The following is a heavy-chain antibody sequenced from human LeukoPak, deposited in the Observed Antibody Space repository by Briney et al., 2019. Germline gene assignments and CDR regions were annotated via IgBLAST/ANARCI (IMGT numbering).Heavy chain of an antibody. D-gene: IGHD3-9*01. CDR3: ARDPGLRYFDWLRGEYYFDY. CDR2: ISGSGGST. CDR1: GFTFSSYA. V-gene: IGHV3-23*01. J-gene: IGHJ4*02. Sequence: PGGSLRLSCAASGFTFSSYAMSWVRQAPGKGLEWVSAISGSGGSTYYADSVKGRFTISRDNSKNTLYLQMNSLRAEDTAVYYCARDPGLRYFDWLRGEYYFDYWGQGTLVTVSS.